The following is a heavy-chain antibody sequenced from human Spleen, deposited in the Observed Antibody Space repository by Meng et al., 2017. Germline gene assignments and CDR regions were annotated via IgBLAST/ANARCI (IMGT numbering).Heavy chain of an antibody. CDR1: GGSFSGYY. Sequence: SETLSLTCAVYGGSFSGYYWSWIRQLPGKGLEWIGEINHSGSTNYNPSLKSRVTISVDTSKNQFSLKLSSVTAADTAVYYCARGSRTNYCCDSSGYYSYYWGQGTLVTVSS. V-gene: IGHV4-34*01. D-gene: IGHD3-22*01. CDR2: INHSGST. J-gene: IGHJ4*02. CDR3: ARGSRTNYCCDSSGYYSYY.